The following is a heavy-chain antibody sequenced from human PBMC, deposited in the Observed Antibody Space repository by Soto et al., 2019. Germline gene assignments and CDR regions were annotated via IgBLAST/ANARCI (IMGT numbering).Heavy chain of an antibody. V-gene: IGHV3-49*03. CDR3: TRDLPEVPAAPFHPDAFAI. J-gene: IGHJ3*02. CDR2: IRSKAYGGTT. Sequence: PGGSLRLSCTASGFTFGDYAMSWFRQAPGKGLEWVGFIRSKAYGGTTEYAASVKGRFTISRDDSKSIAYLQMNSLKTEDTAVYYCTRDLPEVPAAPFHPDAFAIWGQGTMVTVSS. D-gene: IGHD2-2*01. CDR1: GFTFGDYA.